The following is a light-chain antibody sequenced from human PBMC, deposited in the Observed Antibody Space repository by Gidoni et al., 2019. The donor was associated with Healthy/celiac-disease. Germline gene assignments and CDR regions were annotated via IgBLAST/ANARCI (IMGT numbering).Light chain of an antibody. J-gene: IGLJ3*02. CDR2: DDS. CDR3: QVWDSSSDHRV. V-gene: IGLV3-21*02. Sequence: SYVLPPPPPVSVGPGQTARITCGGNNIGSKSVHWYQQKPGQAPVLVVYDDSDRPSGIPERFSGSNSGNTATLTISRVEAGDEADYYCQVWDSSSDHRVFGGGTKLTVL. CDR1: NIGSKS.